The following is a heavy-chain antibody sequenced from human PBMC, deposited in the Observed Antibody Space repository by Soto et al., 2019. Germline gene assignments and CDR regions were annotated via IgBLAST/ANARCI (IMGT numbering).Heavy chain of an antibody. CDR2: ISYDGSNK. CDR3: ARDRDYGEKSYYYYGMDV. J-gene: IGHJ6*02. D-gene: IGHD4-17*01. Sequence: QVQLVESGGGVVQPGRSLRLSCAASGFTFSSYAMHWVRQAPGKGLEWVAVISYDGSNKYYADSVKGRFTISRDNSKNTLYLQMNSLRAEDKDVYYCARDRDYGEKSYYYYGMDVWGQGTTVTVSS. CDR1: GFTFSSYA. V-gene: IGHV3-30-3*01.